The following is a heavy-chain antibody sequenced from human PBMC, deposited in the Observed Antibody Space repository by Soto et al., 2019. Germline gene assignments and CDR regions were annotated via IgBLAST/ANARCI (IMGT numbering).Heavy chain of an antibody. CDR3: ARDSSGGRPYGMGV. CDR2: ISSSSSTI. CDR1: GFTLSSYS. V-gene: IGHV3-48*02. Sequence: LRLSCAASGFTLSSYSMNWVRQAPGKGLEWVSYISSSSSTIYYADSVKGRFTISRDNAKNSLYLQMNSLRDEDTAVYYCARDSSGGRPYGMGVWGQGTTVTVSS. D-gene: IGHD3-10*01. J-gene: IGHJ6*02.